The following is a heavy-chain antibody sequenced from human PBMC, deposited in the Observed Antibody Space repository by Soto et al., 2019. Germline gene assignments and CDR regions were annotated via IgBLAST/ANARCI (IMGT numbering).Heavy chain of an antibody. CDR3: ARGKHCTDGICSFSEYSYYMDV. CDR1: GSSFSVSI. D-gene: IGHD2-8*01. V-gene: IGHV3-21*02. J-gene: IGHJ6*03. Sequence: EVQLVESGGDLVKPGESLRLSCAASGSSFSVSIMNWVRQAPGKGLEWVSSISTSSHYIYYADSVKGRFAIFRDNAKNSQYLQMDNLRAEDTAVYYCARGKHCTDGICSFSEYSYYMDVWGKGTTVTVSS. CDR2: ISTSSHYI.